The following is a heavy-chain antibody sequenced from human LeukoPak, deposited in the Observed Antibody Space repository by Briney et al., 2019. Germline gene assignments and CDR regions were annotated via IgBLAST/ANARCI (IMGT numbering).Heavy chain of an antibody. J-gene: IGHJ4*02. D-gene: IGHD4-17*01. Sequence: PSETLSLTCTVSGGSISSSSYYWGWIRQPPGKGLEWIGSIYYSGSTYYNPSLKSRVTISVDTSKNQFSLKLSSVTAADTAVYYCARDPRHDYGDYRPYYFDYWGQGTLVTVSS. V-gene: IGHV4-39*07. CDR2: IYYSGST. CDR3: ARDPRHDYGDYRPYYFDY. CDR1: GGSISSSSYY.